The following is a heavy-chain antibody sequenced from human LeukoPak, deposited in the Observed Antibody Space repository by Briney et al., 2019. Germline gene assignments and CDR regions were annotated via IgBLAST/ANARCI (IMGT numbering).Heavy chain of an antibody. CDR2: ISSSSSYI. V-gene: IGHV3-21*01. J-gene: IGHJ4*02. Sequence: PGGSLRLSCAASGFTFSSYSMNWVRQAPGKGLEWVSSISSSSSYICYADSVKGRFTISRDNAKNSLYLQMNSLRAEDTAVYYCAREGSFDYWGQGTLVTVSS. CDR1: GFTFSSYS. D-gene: IGHD2-15*01. CDR3: AREGSFDY.